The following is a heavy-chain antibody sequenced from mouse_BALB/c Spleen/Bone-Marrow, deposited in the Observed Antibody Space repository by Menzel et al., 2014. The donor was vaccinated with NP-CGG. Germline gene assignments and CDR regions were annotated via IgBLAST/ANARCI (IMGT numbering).Heavy chain of an antibody. CDR2: INPSSGYT. D-gene: IGHD4-1*01. J-gene: IGHJ3*01. CDR1: GYTFTSYT. Sequence: VQLQQSGAALARPGASVHMSCKASGYTFTSYTIQWVKQRPGQGLERIGYINPSSGYTDYNQKYNDKTTLTAHKSSNTAYMQLSSLTSEDSAEDSGARGARTVAWFTYWGQGTLVTVSA. CDR3: ARGARTVAWFTY. V-gene: IGHV1-4*02.